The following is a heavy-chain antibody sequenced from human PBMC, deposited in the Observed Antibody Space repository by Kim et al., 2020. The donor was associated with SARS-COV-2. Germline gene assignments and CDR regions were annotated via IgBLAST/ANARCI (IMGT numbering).Heavy chain of an antibody. D-gene: IGHD5-18*01. CDR2: INWNGGST. Sequence: GGSLRLSCAASGFTFDDYGMSWVRQAPGKGLEWVSGINWNGGSTGYADSVKGRLTISRDNAKNSLYLLMNSLRAEDTALYHCARTEEQLDGWFDPWGQGTLVTVSS. V-gene: IGHV3-20*01. CDR1: GFTFDDYG. J-gene: IGHJ5*02. CDR3: ARTEEQLDGWFDP.